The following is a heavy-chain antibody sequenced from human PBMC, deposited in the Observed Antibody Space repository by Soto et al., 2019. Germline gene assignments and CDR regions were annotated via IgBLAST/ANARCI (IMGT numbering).Heavy chain of an antibody. V-gene: IGHV1-69*06. Sequence: GASVKVSCKASGGTFSSYAISWVRQAPGQGLEWMGGIIPIFGTANYAQKFQGRVTITADKSTSTAYMELSSLRSEDMAVYYCALQIPPTIVATITELDYWGQGTLVTVSS. CDR2: IIPIFGTA. J-gene: IGHJ4*02. CDR3: ALQIPPTIVATITELDY. CDR1: GGTFSSYA. D-gene: IGHD5-12*01.